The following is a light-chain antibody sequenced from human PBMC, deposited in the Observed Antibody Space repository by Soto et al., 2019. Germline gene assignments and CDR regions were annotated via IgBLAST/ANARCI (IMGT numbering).Light chain of an antibody. CDR1: NSNIGSYF. J-gene: IGLJ2*01. Sequence: QSVLTQPPSASGTPGQRVTFSCSGSNSNIGSYFVYWYQLVPGTAPKLLMYRNNQRPSEVPDRFSGSKSGTSASLAISGLRSEDEASYYCSAWDDSLSGLVFGGGTKLTVL. V-gene: IGLV1-47*01. CDR3: SAWDDSLSGLV. CDR2: RNN.